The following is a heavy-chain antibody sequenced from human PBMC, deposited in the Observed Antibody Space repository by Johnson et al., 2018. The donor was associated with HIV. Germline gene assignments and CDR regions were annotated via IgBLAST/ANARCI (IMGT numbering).Heavy chain of an antibody. V-gene: IGHV3-11*04. CDR2: ISSRDSTI. CDR1: GFTLSDYY. Sequence: VQLVESGGGLVKPGGSLRLSCAASGFTLSDYYMSWVRQAPGKGLEWVSYISSRDSTIYYADSVKGRFTISRDNSKNTLYLQMNSLRAENTAVYYCARPCTWNFYDAFDIWGQGTMVTVSS. CDR3: ARPCTWNFYDAFDI. D-gene: IGHD1-7*01. J-gene: IGHJ3*02.